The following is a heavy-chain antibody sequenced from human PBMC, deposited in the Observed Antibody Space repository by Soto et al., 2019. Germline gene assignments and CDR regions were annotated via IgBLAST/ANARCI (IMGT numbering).Heavy chain of an antibody. CDR3: ARGYGAAFDI. CDR1: GGSIISGDYY. D-gene: IGHD4-17*01. J-gene: IGHJ3*02. CDR2: IYYSGDT. V-gene: IGHV4-30-4*08. Sequence: SETLSLTCTVSGGSIISGDYYWSWIRQPPGKGLEWIGYIYYSGDTSYNPSLKSRVTISVDTSKNQFSLKLSSVTAADTAVYYCARGYGAAFDIWGQGTMVTVSS.